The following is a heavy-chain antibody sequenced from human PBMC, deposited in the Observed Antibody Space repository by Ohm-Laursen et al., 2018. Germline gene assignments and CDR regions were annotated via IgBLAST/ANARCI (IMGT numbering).Heavy chain of an antibody. CDR2: VYYSGST. J-gene: IGHJ4*02. Sequence: SQTLSLTCTVSGGSVTSYYWNWIRQPPGKGLEWIGYVYYSGSTNYNPSLKSRVTISVDTSKNQFSLKLSSVTAADTAVYYCARDGSGSYFDYWGQGTLVTVSS. V-gene: IGHV4-59*02. CDR1: GGSVTSYY. CDR3: ARDGSGSYFDY. D-gene: IGHD1-26*01.